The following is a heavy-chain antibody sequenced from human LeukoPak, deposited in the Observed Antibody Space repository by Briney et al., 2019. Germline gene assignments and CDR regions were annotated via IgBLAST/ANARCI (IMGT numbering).Heavy chain of an antibody. CDR2: ISYDGSNK. Sequence: PGGSLRLSCAASGFTFSSYVMHWVRQAPGKGLEWVAVISYDGSNKYYADSVKGRFTISRDNSKHTLYLQMNSLRAEDTAVYYCAAERNSGFDLDYWGQGTLVTVSS. D-gene: IGHD5-12*01. V-gene: IGHV3-30*04. J-gene: IGHJ4*02. CDR3: AAERNSGFDLDY. CDR1: GFTFSSYV.